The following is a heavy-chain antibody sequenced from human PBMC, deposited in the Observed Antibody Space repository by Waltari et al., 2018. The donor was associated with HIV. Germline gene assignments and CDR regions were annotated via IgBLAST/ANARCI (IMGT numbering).Heavy chain of an antibody. J-gene: IGHJ3*01. CDR1: GFRVSDYG. V-gene: IGHV3-33*01. D-gene: IGHD6-13*01. Sequence: VQLEESGGGVVQPGRSRRLSCAASGFRVSDYGMHWVRQAPGKGLQWVAVIWYEGSKKEYSDSVKGRFTISKDNSKNTLFLQINSLRVDDTAVYFCARVPFASSWSADSFDVWGPGTRITVSS. CDR2: IWYEGSKK. CDR3: ARVPFASSWSADSFDV.